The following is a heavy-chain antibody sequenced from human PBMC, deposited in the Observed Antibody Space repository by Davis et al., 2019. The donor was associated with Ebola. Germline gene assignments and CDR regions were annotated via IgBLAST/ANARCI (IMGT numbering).Heavy chain of an antibody. Sequence: LRLSCTVSGCSISRGGSYWTWIRQHPGKGLEWIGYIYYSGSTYYEPSLKSRVTISLDTSKNQFSRNLYSVTAADTAVYYCARDLRYDSSGYDYYFYMDVWGKGTTVTVAS. CDR2: IYYSGST. J-gene: IGHJ6*03. CDR3: ARDLRYDSSGYDYYFYMDV. CDR1: GCSISRGGSY. V-gene: IGHV4-31*03. D-gene: IGHD3-22*01.